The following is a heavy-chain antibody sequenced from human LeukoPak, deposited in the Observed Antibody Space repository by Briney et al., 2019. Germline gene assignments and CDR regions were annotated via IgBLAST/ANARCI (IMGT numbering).Heavy chain of an antibody. CDR3: ARGNSRSYLLDY. Sequence: GGSLRLSCAASGFTFSSYSMNWVRQAPGKGLEWVSSISSSSSYIYYADSVKGRFTISRDNAKNSLYLQMNSLRAEDTAVYYCARGNSRSYLLDYWGQGTLVTVSS. J-gene: IGHJ4*02. CDR2: ISSSSSYI. D-gene: IGHD1-26*01. CDR1: GFTFSSYS. V-gene: IGHV3-21*01.